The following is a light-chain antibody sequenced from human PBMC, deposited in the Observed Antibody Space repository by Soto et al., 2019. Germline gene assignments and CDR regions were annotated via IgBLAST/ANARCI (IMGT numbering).Light chain of an antibody. CDR2: TNN. V-gene: IGLV1-47*02. J-gene: IGLJ3*02. CDR3: AVWDDSLSTWV. CDR1: SSNIGRDF. Sequence: QSVLTQPPSASGTPGQRVTISCSGSSSNIGRDFVYWFQQLRGTAPKLLIYTNNQRPSGVPDRFSGSKSGTSASLAISGLRSEDEADYFCAVWDDSLSTWVFGGGTKLTVL.